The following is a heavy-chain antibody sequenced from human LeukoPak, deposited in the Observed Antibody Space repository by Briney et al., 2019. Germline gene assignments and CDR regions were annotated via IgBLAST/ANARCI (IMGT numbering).Heavy chain of an antibody. Sequence: PSETLSLTCTVSGGSISGYYWSWIRQPPGKGLEWIGYIYYSGTTNYNPSLKSRVTISVDTSKNQFSLRLSSVTAADTAVYYCARHTTSRSYGDFDYWGQGTLVTASS. J-gene: IGHJ4*02. CDR3: ARHTTSRSYGDFDY. CDR1: GGSISGYY. V-gene: IGHV4-59*08. CDR2: IYYSGTT. D-gene: IGHD4-17*01.